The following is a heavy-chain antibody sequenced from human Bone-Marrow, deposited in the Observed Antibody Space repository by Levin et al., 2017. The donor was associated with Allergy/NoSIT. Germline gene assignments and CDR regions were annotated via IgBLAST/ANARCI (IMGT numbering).Heavy chain of an antibody. CDR1: GFTFSSYA. V-gene: IGHV3-23*01. CDR2: IGGSGGTT. D-gene: IGHD1-26*01. CDR3: AKGRGGSYHWYFDL. Sequence: GESLKISCAASGFTFSSYAMSWVRQAPGKGLEWVSAIGGSGGTTYYPDSVKGRFTISRDNSKNTLYLQINSLRAEDTAVYYCAKGRGGSYHWYFDLWGRGTLVTVSS. J-gene: IGHJ2*01.